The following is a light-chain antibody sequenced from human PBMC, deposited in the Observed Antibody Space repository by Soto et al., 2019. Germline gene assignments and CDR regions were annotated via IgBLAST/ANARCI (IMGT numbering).Light chain of an antibody. CDR1: QSISSW. CDR3: QQTNSFPRT. J-gene: IGKJ5*01. CDR2: AAS. Sequence: DIQLTQSPSFLSASVGDRVTITCRASQSISSWLAWYQQKPGKAPKLLIYAASSLRSGVPSTFSGSGSGTDFTLTISSLQPEDFATYYCQQTNSFPRTFGQGTRLEIK. V-gene: IGKV1-12*01.